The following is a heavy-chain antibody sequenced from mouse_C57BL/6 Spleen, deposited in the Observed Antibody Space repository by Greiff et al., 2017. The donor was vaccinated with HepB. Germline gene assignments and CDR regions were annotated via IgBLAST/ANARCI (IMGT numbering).Heavy chain of an antibody. D-gene: IGHD2-3*01. CDR3: ARFDGYFDY. Sequence: EVHLVESGGGLVQPGGSLKLSCAASGFTFSDYYMYWVRQTPEKRLEWVAYISNGGGSTYYPDTVKGRFTISRDNAKNTLYLQMSRLKSEDTAMYYCARFDGYFDYWGQGTTLTVSS. CDR1: GFTFSDYY. CDR2: ISNGGGST. V-gene: IGHV5-12*01. J-gene: IGHJ2*01.